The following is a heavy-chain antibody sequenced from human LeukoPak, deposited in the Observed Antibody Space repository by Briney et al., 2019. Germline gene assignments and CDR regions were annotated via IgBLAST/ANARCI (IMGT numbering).Heavy chain of an antibody. V-gene: IGHV3-15*01. D-gene: IGHD1-20*01. J-gene: IGHJ4*02. CDR1: GFTFNSAW. CDR3: TTDNFPPFQFDY. CDR2: IKSKTDGGTT. Sequence: GGSLRLSCAASGFTFNSAWMNWVRQAPGKGLEWVGRIKSKTDGGTTDYAAPVKGRFTISRDDSKNTLYLQMNSLKTEDTALYYCTTDNFPPFQFDYWGQGTLVTVSS.